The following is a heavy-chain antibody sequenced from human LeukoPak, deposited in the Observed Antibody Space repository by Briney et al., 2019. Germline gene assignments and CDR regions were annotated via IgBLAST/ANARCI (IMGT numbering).Heavy chain of an antibody. CDR3: AVAYYYYNLDV. V-gene: IGHV4-30-2*01. CDR1: GGSISSGGYS. D-gene: IGHD2-15*01. Sequence: PSETLSLTCAVSGGSISSGGYSWSWIRQPPGKGLEWIGYIYHSGSTYYNPSLKSRVTISVDTSKNHFSLRLSSVTAADTAVYYCAVAYYYYNLDVWGQGTTVTVSS. CDR2: IYHSGST. J-gene: IGHJ6*02.